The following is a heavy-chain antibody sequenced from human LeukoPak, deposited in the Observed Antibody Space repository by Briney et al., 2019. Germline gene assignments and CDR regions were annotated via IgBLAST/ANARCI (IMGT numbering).Heavy chain of an antibody. CDR3: ARLALQEVGATQTYYLDY. J-gene: IGHJ4*02. Sequence: KASETLSLTCTVSGGSISNYYWSWIRQPPGKGLEWIGYIYSSGSTNYNPSLKSRVTISVDMSKIQFSLKLSSVTAADTAVYYCARLALQEVGATQTYYLDYWGQGTLVTVSS. D-gene: IGHD1-26*01. CDR1: GGSISNYY. CDR2: IYSSGST. V-gene: IGHV4-59*01.